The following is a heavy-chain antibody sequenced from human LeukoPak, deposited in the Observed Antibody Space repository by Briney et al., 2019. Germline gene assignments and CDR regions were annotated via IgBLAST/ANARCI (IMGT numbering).Heavy chain of an antibody. J-gene: IGHJ5*02. D-gene: IGHD3-22*01. V-gene: IGHV4-39*07. Sequence: SETLSLTCTVSGCSISSSSYYWGWIRQPPGKGLEWIGSIYYSGSTYYNPSLKSRVTISVDTSKNQFSLKLSSVTAADTAVYYCARYIIHDSSGQGHGPDWFDPWGQGTLVTVSS. CDR2: IYYSGST. CDR1: GCSISSSSYY. CDR3: ARYIIHDSSGQGHGPDWFDP.